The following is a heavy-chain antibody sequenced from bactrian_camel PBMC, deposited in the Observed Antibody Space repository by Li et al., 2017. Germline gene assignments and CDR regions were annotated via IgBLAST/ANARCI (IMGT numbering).Heavy chain of an antibody. V-gene: IGHV3S1*01. CDR2: VDSEGNT. Sequence: VQLVESGGGLVQPGGSLRLSCVGSGFGPKVYCMGWFRQAPGKEREGVAAVDSEGNTSYVESVKGRFTISRDNAKNTLYLQMNSLKSEDTALYYCGQDPGGYGYYGAPGGFGYWGQGTQVTVS. CDR3: GQDPGGYGYYGAPGGFGY. J-gene: IGHJ6*01. D-gene: IGHD5*01. CDR1: GFGPKVYC.